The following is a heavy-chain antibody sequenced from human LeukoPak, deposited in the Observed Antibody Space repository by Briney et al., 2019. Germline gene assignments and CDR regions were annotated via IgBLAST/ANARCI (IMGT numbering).Heavy chain of an antibody. J-gene: IGHJ4*02. CDR1: GLTFSSYG. D-gene: IGHD4-17*01. Sequence: PGRSLRLSCAASGLTFSSYGMHWVRQAPGKGLEWVALISYDGTSKYYADSVKGRFTISRDNSKNTLYLQMNSLRAEDTAMYYCARDFYGVGGPEGYYFDYWGQGTLVTVSS. CDR3: ARDFYGVGGPEGYYFDY. V-gene: IGHV3-30*03. CDR2: ISYDGTSK.